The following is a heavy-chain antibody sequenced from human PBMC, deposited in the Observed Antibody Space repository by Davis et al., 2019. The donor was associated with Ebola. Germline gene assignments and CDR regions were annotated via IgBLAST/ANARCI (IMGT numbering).Heavy chain of an antibody. J-gene: IGHJ5*02. CDR3: ASLGTTISPPLFDP. CDR2: VNDDGSST. V-gene: IGHV3-74*01. Sequence: GESQKISCAASGFTFSSYAMSWVRQAPGKGLVWVSRVNDDGSSTTYADFVRGRFTISRDNAKNTLYLQMNSLRAEDTAVYYCASLGTTISPPLFDPWGQGTLVTVSS. D-gene: IGHD4-11*01. CDR1: GFTFSSYA.